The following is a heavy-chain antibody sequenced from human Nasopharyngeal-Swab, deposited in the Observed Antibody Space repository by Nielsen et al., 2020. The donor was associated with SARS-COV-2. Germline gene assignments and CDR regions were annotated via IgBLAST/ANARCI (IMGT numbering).Heavy chain of an antibody. V-gene: IGHV3-30-3*01. CDR2: ISYDGSNT. Sequence: GESLKISCAASGFTFSSYAMPWVRQAPGKGLEWVAVISYDGSNTYYADSVKGRFTISRDNSKNTLYLQMNSLRAEDTAVYYCARDTGGGTAPWGQGTLVTVSS. J-gene: IGHJ5*02. CDR3: ARDTGGGTAP. CDR1: GFTFSSYA. D-gene: IGHD3-16*01.